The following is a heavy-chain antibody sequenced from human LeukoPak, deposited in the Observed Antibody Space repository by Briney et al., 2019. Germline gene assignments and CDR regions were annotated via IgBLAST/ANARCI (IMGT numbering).Heavy chain of an antibody. D-gene: IGHD4-11*01. CDR3: AKSYFDYSTYYSYYFNL. V-gene: IGHV4-4*09. Sequence: SETLSLTCTVPGGSISGGYWSWIRQPPGRGLEWIGYVYTSGSTNYNPSLKSRVTISVDTSKSQFALKLSSVTAADTAVYYCAKSYFDYSTYYSYYFNLWGQGALVTVSS. CDR1: GGSISGGY. J-gene: IGHJ4*02. CDR2: VYTSGST.